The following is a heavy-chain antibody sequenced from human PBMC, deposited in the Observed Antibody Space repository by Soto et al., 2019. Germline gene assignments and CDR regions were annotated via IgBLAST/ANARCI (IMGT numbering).Heavy chain of an antibody. CDR3: EKAISGYYAPSDY. V-gene: IGHV3-23*01. CDR1: GFTFSSEA. CDR2: ISESGGST. Sequence: GGSLRLSCAASGFTFSSEAMSWVRQVPGKGLEWVSVISESGGSTYYADSVKGRFTISRDNSKSMLYLQMNSLRGDDTAIYYCEKAISGYYAPSDYWGQGTQVTVSS. D-gene: IGHD3-22*01. J-gene: IGHJ4*02.